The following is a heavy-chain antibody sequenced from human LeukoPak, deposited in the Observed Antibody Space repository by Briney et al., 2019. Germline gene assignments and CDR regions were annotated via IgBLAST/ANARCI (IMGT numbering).Heavy chain of an antibody. Sequence: PSETLSLTCTVSGGSINNYYWSWIRQPPGKGLEYIGYIYYSGSANYNPSLKSRVTISVQTSKNQFSLKLRSVTAADTAVYYCARAGGRWLVWNFWGQGTLVTVSS. CDR3: ARAGGRWLVWNF. J-gene: IGHJ4*02. V-gene: IGHV4-59*01. CDR2: IYYSGSA. CDR1: GGSINNYY. D-gene: IGHD6-19*01.